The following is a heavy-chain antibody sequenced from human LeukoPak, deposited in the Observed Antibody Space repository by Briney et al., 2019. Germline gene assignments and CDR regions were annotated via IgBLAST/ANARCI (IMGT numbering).Heavy chain of an antibody. V-gene: IGHV4-59*01. D-gene: IGHD3-3*01. Sequence: PSETLSLTCTVSGCSISIYYWSWIRQPPGKGLEWIGYIYYSGSTNYNPSLKSRVTISVDTSKNQFSLKLSSVTAADTAVYYCARGWGYYDFWSGYYGFDYWGQGALVTVSS. J-gene: IGHJ4*02. CDR3: ARGWGYYDFWSGYYGFDY. CDR2: IYYSGST. CDR1: GCSISIYY.